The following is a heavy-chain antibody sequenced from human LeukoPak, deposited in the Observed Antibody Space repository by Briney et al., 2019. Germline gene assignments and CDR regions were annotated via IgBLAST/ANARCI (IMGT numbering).Heavy chain of an antibody. CDR1: GGSFSGYY. J-gene: IGHJ4*02. V-gene: IGHV4-34*01. CDR2: INHSGST. Sequence: SETLSLTCAVYGGSFSGYYWSWIRQPPGKGLEWIGEINHSGSTNYNPSLKSRVTISVDTSKNQFSLKLSSVTAADTAVYYCARGSLYGSGSYYPDSDYWGQGTLVTVSS. D-gene: IGHD3-10*01. CDR3: ARGSLYGSGSYYPDSDY.